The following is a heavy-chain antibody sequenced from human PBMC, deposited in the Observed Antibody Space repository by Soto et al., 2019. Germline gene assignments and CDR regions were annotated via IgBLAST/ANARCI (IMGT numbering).Heavy chain of an antibody. D-gene: IGHD3-10*01. CDR1: GFTFSNAW. Sequence: GGSLRLSCAASGFTFSNAWMSWVRQAPGKGLEWVGRIKSKTDGGTTDYAAPVKGRFTISRDDSKNTLYLQMNSLKTEDTAVYYCTTDYEFGEGRDYFDYWGQGTLVTVSS. CDR3: TTDYEFGEGRDYFDY. V-gene: IGHV3-15*01. CDR2: IKSKTDGGTT. J-gene: IGHJ4*02.